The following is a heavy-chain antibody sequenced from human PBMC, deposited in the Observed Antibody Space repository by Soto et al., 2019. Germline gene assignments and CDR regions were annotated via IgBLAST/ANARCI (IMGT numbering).Heavy chain of an antibody. CDR1: GGSISSGGYY. CDR2: IYYSGST. CDR3: ARGIEDYFDY. Sequence: PSETLSLTCTVSGGSISSGGYYWSWIRQHPGKGLEWIGYIYYSGSTYYNPSLKSRVTISVDTSKNQFSLKLSSVTAADTAVYYCARGIEDYFDYWGQGTLVTVSS. V-gene: IGHV4-31*03. J-gene: IGHJ4*02.